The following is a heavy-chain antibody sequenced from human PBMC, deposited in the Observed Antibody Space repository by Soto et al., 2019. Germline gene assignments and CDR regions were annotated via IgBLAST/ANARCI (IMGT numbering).Heavy chain of an antibody. CDR3: ARGGRYYDRSGYYSLFDY. D-gene: IGHD3-22*01. Sequence: SETLSLTCTVSGGTISSYYWSWIRQPPGKGLEWIGYIYYSGSTNYNPSLKSRVTISVDTSKNQFSLKLSSVTAADTAVYYCARGGRYYDRSGYYSLFDYWGQGVLVTVSS. CDR1: GGTISSYY. J-gene: IGHJ4*02. CDR2: IYYSGST. V-gene: IGHV4-59*01.